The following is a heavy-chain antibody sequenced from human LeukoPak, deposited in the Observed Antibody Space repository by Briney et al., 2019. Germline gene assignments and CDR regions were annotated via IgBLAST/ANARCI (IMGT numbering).Heavy chain of an antibody. V-gene: IGHV3-23*01. CDR2: ISGSGGST. D-gene: IGHD2-2*01. CDR3: AKSPSFLVVPAASFDY. Sequence: QSGGSLRLSCAASGFTFSSYAMSWVRQAPGKGLEWVSAISGSGGSTYYADSVKGRFTISRDNSKNTLYLQMNSLRAEDTAVYYCAKSPSFLVVPAASFDYWGQGTLVTVSS. CDR1: GFTFSSYA. J-gene: IGHJ4*02.